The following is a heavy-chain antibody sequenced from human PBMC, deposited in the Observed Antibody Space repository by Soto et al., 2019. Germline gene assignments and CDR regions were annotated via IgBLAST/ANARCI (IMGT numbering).Heavy chain of an antibody. CDR3: ARHFDVDPSLDQYYFDL. CDR1: GVSITPYF. Sequence: QVQLQESGPGLVKPSETLSLTCTVSGVSITPYFWSWIRQPAGKAPGWVGHIYASGRTTYNPSLKSRVTMFVSQTQVSLRLTSVTAADTAVYYCARHFDVDPSLDQYYFDLWGRGALVTVSS. CDR2: IYASGRT. D-gene: IGHD3-9*01. J-gene: IGHJ2*01. V-gene: IGHV4-4*07.